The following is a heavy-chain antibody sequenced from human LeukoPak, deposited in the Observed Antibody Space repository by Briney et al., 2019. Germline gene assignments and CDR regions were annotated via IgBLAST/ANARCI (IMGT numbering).Heavy chain of an antibody. D-gene: IGHD6-19*01. J-gene: IGHJ4*02. CDR3: AKVKGQWLVLHYFDY. CDR2: IRYDGSNK. CDR1: GFTFSSYG. V-gene: IGHV3-30*02. Sequence: GGSLRLSCAASGFTFSSYGMSWVRQAPGKGLEWVAFIRYDGSNKYYADSVKGRFTISRDNSKNTLYLQMNSLRAEDTAVYYCAKVKGQWLVLHYFDYWGQGTLVTVSS.